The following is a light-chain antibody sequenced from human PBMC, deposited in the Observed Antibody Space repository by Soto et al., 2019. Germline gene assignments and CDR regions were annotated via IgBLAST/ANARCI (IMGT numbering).Light chain of an antibody. CDR3: LQDNNYPRT. J-gene: IGKJ1*01. Sequence: AIQMTQSPSSLSAFVGDRVTITCRTSQGIRNDLNWYQQKPGRAPKLLIYAASSLQSGVPSRFSGSGSGTDFTLTISSLQPEDFATYYCLQDNNYPRTFGQGTKVEI. V-gene: IGKV1-6*01. CDR1: QGIRND. CDR2: AAS.